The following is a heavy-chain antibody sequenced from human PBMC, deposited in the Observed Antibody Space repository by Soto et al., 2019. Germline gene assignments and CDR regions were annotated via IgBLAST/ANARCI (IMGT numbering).Heavy chain of an antibody. Sequence: SVKVSCKASGGTFSSYAISWVRQAPGQGLEWMGGIIPIFGTANYAQKFQGRVTITADESTSTAYMELSSLRSEDTAVYYCARGVCSGGSCYSGLDVWGQGTTVTVSS. V-gene: IGHV1-69*13. CDR2: IIPIFGTA. CDR1: GGTFSSYA. J-gene: IGHJ6*02. D-gene: IGHD2-15*01. CDR3: ARGVCSGGSCYSGLDV.